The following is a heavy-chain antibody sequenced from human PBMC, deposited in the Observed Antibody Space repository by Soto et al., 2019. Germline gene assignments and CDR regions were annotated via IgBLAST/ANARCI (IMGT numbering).Heavy chain of an antibody. CDR2: IYYSGST. D-gene: IGHD3-10*01. CDR3: ARHVVLYYFDY. V-gene: IGHV4-59*08. J-gene: IGHJ4*02. CDR1: CGSISSYY. Sequence: PSETLSITWTVSCGSISSYYCIWIRQPPGKGLEWIGYIYYSGSTNYNPSLKSRVTISVDTSKNKFSLKLSSVTAADTAVYYCARHVVLYYFDYWGQGTLVTVSS.